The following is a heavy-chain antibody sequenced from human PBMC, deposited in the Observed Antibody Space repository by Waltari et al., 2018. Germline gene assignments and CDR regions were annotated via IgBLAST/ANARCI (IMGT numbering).Heavy chain of an antibody. V-gene: IGHV3-53*02. CDR3: ARFYGSGSYFES. D-gene: IGHD3-10*01. Sequence: EVQLVETGGGVIQPGGSLRLSCAASGLKVSTSFLSWVRKAPGKGRGLVPYSDGVWSAYYIDSVKGRFTISRDNAKNTLYLQMNRLTADDTAVYYCARFYGSGSYFESWGQGALVTVSS. CDR2: SDGVWSA. J-gene: IGHJ4*02. CDR1: GLKVSTSF.